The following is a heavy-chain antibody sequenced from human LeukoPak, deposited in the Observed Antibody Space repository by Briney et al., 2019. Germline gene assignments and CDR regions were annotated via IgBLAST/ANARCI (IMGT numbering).Heavy chain of an antibody. CDR1: GASVSSGDYH. D-gene: IGHD3-9*01. J-gene: IGHJ4*02. CDR2: HNQNP. Sequence: SETLSLTCTVSGASVSSGDYHWSWVRQAPGKGLEWIGHNQNPSYNPSLKSRVVISIHTSRNQFSLMLNTVTAADTATYFCVTYFVNGGGRGHWGPGALVTVSS. V-gene: IGHV4-61*08. CDR3: VTYFVNGGGRGH.